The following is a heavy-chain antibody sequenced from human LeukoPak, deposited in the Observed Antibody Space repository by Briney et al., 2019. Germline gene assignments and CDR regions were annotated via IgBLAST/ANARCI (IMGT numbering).Heavy chain of an antibody. CDR2: IYYSGTT. CDR3: ARGVGSSGWKKLTYYYGMDV. CDR1: GGSTSSYY. V-gene: IGHV4-59*01. Sequence: PSETLSLTCTVSGGSTSSYYWSWIRQPPGKGLEWIGYIYYSGTTNYNPSLKSRVTISVDTSKNQFSLKLSSVTAADTAVYYCARGVGSSGWKKLTYYYGMDVWGQGTTVTVSS. J-gene: IGHJ6*02. D-gene: IGHD6-19*01.